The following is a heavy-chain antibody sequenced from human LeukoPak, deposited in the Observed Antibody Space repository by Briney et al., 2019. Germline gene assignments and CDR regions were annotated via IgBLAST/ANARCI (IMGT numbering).Heavy chain of an antibody. V-gene: IGHV4-34*01. CDR1: GGSFSGYY. CDR2: INHSGNT. D-gene: IGHD3-22*01. J-gene: IGHJ4*02. Sequence: SETLSLTCAVYGGSFSGYYWTWIRQPPGKGLEWIGEINHSGNTNYNPSLKSRVTISVDTSKNQFSLKLSSVIAADTAMYYCARSKDGSGFAAYWGQGTQVTVSS. CDR3: ARSKDGSGFAAY.